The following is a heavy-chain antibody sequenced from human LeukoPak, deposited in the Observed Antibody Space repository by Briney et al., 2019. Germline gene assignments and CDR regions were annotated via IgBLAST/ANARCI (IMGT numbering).Heavy chain of an antibody. J-gene: IGHJ4*02. Sequence: PGGSLRLSCATSGFTFSHHWMSWVRQAPGKGLEWVANINLDGNKKYYVDSVKGRFTISRDNAQKSLYLQMNSLRAEDTAVYYRAKDDGLAAAGTSFDYWGQGTLVTVSS. D-gene: IGHD6-13*01. V-gene: IGHV3-7*03. CDR3: AKDDGLAAAGTSFDY. CDR1: GFTFSHHW. CDR2: INLDGNKK.